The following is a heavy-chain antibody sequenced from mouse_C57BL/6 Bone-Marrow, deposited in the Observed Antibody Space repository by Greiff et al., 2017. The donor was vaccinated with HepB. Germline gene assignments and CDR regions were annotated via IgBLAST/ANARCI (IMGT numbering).Heavy chain of an antibody. V-gene: IGHV14-4*01. CDR1: GFNIKDDY. CDR3: TTDYYGSSYVGYAMDY. J-gene: IGHJ4*01. CDR2: IDPENGDT. D-gene: IGHD1-1*01. Sequence: SGAELVRPGASVKLSCTASGFNIKDDYMHWVKQRPEQGLEWIGWIDPENGDTEYASKFQGKATITADTSSNTAYLQLSSLTSEDTAVYYCTTDYYGSSYVGYAMDYWGQGTSVTVSS.